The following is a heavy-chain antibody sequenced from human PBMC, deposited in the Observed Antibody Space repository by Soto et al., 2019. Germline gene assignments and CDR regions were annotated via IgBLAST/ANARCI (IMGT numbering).Heavy chain of an antibody. V-gene: IGHV4-59*08. CDR1: GGSISSYY. CDR3: ARRSSCSVDY. CDR2: IYYSGST. J-gene: IGHJ4*02. D-gene: IGHD2-15*01. Sequence: QVQLQESGPGLVKPSETLSLTCTVSGGSISSYYWSWIRQPPGKGLEWIVYIYYSGSTNYNPSLKGRITLSVDAPKNQSSLKLSSVCAADMAVFFCARRSSCSVDYWGQGTLLTVST.